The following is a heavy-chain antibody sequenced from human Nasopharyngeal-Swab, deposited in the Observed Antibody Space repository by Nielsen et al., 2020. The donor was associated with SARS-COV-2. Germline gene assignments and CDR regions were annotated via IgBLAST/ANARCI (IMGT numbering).Heavy chain of an antibody. D-gene: IGHD4-17*01. CDR1: GFTFSSYS. V-gene: IGHV3-21*01. Sequence: GGSLRLSCAASGFTFSSYSMNWVRQAPGKGLEWVSSISSSSSYIYYADSVKGRFTIPRDNAKNSLYLQMNSLRAEDTAVYYCARDGIGTDYGDYEYYYYYMDVWGKGTTVTVSS. CDR2: ISSSSSYI. CDR3: ARDGIGTDYGDYEYYYYYMDV. J-gene: IGHJ6*03.